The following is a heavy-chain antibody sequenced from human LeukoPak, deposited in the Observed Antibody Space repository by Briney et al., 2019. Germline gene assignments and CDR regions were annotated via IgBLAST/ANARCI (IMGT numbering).Heavy chain of an antibody. CDR1: GGTFSSYA. Sequence: GASVKVSCKASGGTFSSYAISWVRQAPGQGLEWMGGIIPIFGTANYAQKFQGRVTITTDESMSTAYMELSSLRSEDTAVYYCARAGVGYCGGDCYSHFDYWGQGTLVTVSS. J-gene: IGHJ4*02. CDR3: ARAGVGYCGGDCYSHFDY. CDR2: IIPIFGTA. D-gene: IGHD2-21*02. V-gene: IGHV1-69*05.